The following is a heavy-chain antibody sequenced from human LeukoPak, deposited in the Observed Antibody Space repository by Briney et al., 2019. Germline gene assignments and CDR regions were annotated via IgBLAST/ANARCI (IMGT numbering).Heavy chain of an antibody. D-gene: IGHD6-13*01. CDR1: GFTFSSYE. CDR2: ISSSGSTI. Sequence: PGGSLRLSCAASGFTFSSYEMNWVRQAPGKGLEWVSYISSSGSTICYADSVKGRFTISRDNAKNSLYLQMNSLRAEDTAVYYCARYSSGWYRGFDYWGQGTLVTVSS. V-gene: IGHV3-48*03. J-gene: IGHJ4*02. CDR3: ARYSSGWYRGFDY.